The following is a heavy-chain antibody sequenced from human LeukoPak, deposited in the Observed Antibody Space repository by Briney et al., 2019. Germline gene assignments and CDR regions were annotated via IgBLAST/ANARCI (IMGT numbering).Heavy chain of an antibody. CDR3: ARESSSSQELGY. J-gene: IGHJ4*02. V-gene: IGHV4-39*07. CDR1: GGSISSSSYY. Sequence: SETLSLTCTVSGGSISSSSYYWGWIRQPPGKGLEWIGSIYYSGSTYYNPSLKSRVTISVDTSKNQFSLKLSSVTAADTAVYYCARESSSSQELGYWGQGTLVTVSS. D-gene: IGHD6-6*01. CDR2: IYYSGST.